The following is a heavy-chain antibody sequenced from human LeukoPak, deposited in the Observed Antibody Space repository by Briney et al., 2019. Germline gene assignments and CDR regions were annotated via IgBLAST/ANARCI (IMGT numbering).Heavy chain of an antibody. CDR3: ATYYYDSRGHTALDV. V-gene: IGHV3-66*01. CDR1: GFTVSSND. CDR2: IYSGAST. J-gene: IGHJ6*01. Sequence: GGSLRLSFAAAGFTVSSNDMSWVRQAPGKGLEWVSVIYSGASTYYADSVKGRFTISRDNPKNTLYLQMNSLRAEDTAVYYCATYYYDSRGHTALDVWGQGTTVTVSS. D-gene: IGHD3-22*01.